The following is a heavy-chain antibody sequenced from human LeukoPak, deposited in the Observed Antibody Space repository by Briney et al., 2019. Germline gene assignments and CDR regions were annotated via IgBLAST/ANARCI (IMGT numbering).Heavy chain of an antibody. CDR3: ARTAVAGSYYYYMDV. CDR2: IYHSGST. V-gene: IGHV4-38-2*01. J-gene: IGHJ6*03. Sequence: PSETLSLTCAVSGYSISSGYYWGWIRQPPGKGLEWIGSIYHSGSTYYNPSLKSRVTISVDTSKNQFSVKLSSVTAADTAVYYCARTAVAGSYYYYMDVWGKGTTVTVSS. D-gene: IGHD6-19*01. CDR1: GYSISSGYY.